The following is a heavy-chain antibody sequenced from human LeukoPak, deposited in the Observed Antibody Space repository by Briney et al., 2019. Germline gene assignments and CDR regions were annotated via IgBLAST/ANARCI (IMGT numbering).Heavy chain of an antibody. V-gene: IGHV3-30*02. J-gene: IGHJ4*02. CDR3: AKDQEGGAGTGRFDY. Sequence: GGSLRLSCAASGFTFNNYGMHWVRQAPGKGLEWVAFIRYNGNNQYYADSVKGRFTISRDNSQNTFYLQMTSLRAEDTAVYYCAKDQEGGAGTGRFDYWGQGTLVTVSS. CDR2: IRYNGNNQ. CDR1: GFTFNNYG. D-gene: IGHD6-13*01.